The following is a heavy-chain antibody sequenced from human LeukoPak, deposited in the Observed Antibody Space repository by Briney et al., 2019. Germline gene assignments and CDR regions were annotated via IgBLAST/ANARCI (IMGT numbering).Heavy chain of an antibody. J-gene: IGHJ4*02. CDR2: ISSSSSTI. Sequence: GGSLRLSCAASGFTFSSYSMNWVRQAPGKGLEWVSYISSSSSTIYYADSVKGRFTISRDNSRNTLYLQMNNLRAEDTAVYYCASPYYYDGSSYYHFFEHWGQGTLGTVSP. D-gene: IGHD3-22*01. CDR3: ASPYYYDGSSYYHFFEH. V-gene: IGHV3-48*01. CDR1: GFTFSSYS.